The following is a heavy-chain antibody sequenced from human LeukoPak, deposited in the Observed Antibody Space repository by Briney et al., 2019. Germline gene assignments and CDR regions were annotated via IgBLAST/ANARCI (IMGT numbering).Heavy chain of an antibody. CDR2: ISSSGILI. Sequence: GALRLSYAASGFTFSNYEMNWVRQAPGKGLEWVSFISSSGILIYYADSVKGRFTISRDNGKNSLFLQMDSLRVEDTAAYYCAKVSGSGWHFDHWGQGTLVTVSS. CDR3: AKVSGSGWHFDH. CDR1: GFTFSNYE. V-gene: IGHV3-48*03. J-gene: IGHJ4*02. D-gene: IGHD6-19*01.